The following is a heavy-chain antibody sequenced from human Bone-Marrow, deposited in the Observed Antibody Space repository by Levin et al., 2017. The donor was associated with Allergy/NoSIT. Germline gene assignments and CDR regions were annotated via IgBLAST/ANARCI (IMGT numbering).Heavy chain of an antibody. V-gene: IGHV3-23*01. Sequence: GGSLRLSCAASGFTFSSYAMSWVRQAPGKGLEWVSAISGSGGSTYYADSVKGRFTISRDNSKNTLYLQMNSLRAEDTAVYYCAKVIGRDVVVVAAVDSSGYYLDYWGQGTLVTVSS. CDR2: ISGSGGST. D-gene: IGHD2-15*01. CDR1: GFTFSSYA. CDR3: AKVIGRDVVVVAAVDSSGYYLDY. J-gene: IGHJ4*02.